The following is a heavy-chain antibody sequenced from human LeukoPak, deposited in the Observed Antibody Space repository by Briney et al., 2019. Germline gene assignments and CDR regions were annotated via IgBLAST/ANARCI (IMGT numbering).Heavy chain of an antibody. CDR2: MNPNSGNT. Sequence: ASVKVSCKASGYTFTSYDINWVRQATGQGLEWMGWMNPNSGNTGYAQKFQGRVTITADESTSTAYMELSSLRSEDTAVYYCATDIAVAGTFDYWGQGTLVTVSS. D-gene: IGHD6-19*01. CDR1: GYTFTSYD. V-gene: IGHV1-8*01. J-gene: IGHJ4*02. CDR3: ATDIAVAGTFDY.